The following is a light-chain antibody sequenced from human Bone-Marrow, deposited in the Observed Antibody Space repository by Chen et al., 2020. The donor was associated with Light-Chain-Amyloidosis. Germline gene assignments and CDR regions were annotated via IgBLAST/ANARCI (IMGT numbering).Light chain of an antibody. Sequence: SYELTQPPSVSVSPGQTARITCSGDDLPTKYAYWYQQKPGQAPVLVIHRDTERPSGSSERFSGSSSGTTATLTLSGVPAEDEADYHCQSADSSGTYEVIFGGGTKLTVL. J-gene: IGLJ2*01. V-gene: IGLV3-25*03. CDR2: RDT. CDR3: QSADSSGTYEVI. CDR1: DLPTKY.